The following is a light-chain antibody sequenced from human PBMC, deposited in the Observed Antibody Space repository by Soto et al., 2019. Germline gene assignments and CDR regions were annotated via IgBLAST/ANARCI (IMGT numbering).Light chain of an antibody. J-gene: IGKJ2*01. CDR3: QQYGSSPLYT. V-gene: IGKV3-20*01. CDR1: QSVSSSY. CDR2: GAS. Sequence: EIVLTQSPGTLSLSPGERATLSCRASQSVSSSYLAWYQQKPGQAPRLLIYGASSRATGIPDRFSGGGSGTDFTLTISSLEPEDFAVYYCQQYGSSPLYTFGQGTKLQI.